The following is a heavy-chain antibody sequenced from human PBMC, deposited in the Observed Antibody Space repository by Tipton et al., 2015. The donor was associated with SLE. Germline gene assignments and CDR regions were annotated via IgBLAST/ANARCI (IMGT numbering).Heavy chain of an antibody. Sequence: SLRLSCAASGFTLSNYWMNWVRQAPGRGLQWVGQSKEDGSVTYYVGSVKGRFTISRDNVKNSLYLEMKSLRAEDSGVYYCAKVQRTTRDHWAYYYDSLEVWGHGTTVTVS. J-gene: IGHJ6*02. D-gene: IGHD1-14*01. CDR1: GFTLSNYW. CDR2: SKEDGSVT. V-gene: IGHV3-7*03. CDR3: AKVQRTTRDHWAYYYDSLEV.